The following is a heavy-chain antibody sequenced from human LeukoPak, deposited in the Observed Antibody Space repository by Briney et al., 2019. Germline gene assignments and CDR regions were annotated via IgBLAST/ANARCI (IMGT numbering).Heavy chain of an antibody. J-gene: IGHJ6*03. D-gene: IGHD4-17*01. V-gene: IGHV1-46*01. Sequence: ASVKVSCKASGYTFTSYYMHWVRQAPGQGLEWMGIINPSGGSTSYAQKFQGRVTMTRDMSTSTVYMELSSLRSDDTAVYYCAREAETNHYYYYMDVWGKGTTVTISS. CDR2: INPSGGST. CDR3: AREAETNHYYYYMDV. CDR1: GYTFTSYY.